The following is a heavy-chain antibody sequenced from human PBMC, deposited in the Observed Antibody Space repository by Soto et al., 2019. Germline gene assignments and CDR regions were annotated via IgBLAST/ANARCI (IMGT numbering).Heavy chain of an antibody. CDR2: IYYAGTT. V-gene: IGHV4-59*02. CDR1: GGSVTGYY. Sequence: SETLSLTCTVSGGSVTGYYWSWIRQPPGKGLEWIGYIYYAGTTLYTPSLNSRVTISVDRSKNQFSLKLNSVTAADTAVYYCARHDAVPTLRNRMGVWGQGTTVTVSS. D-gene: IGHD1-1*01. J-gene: IGHJ6*02. CDR3: ARHDAVPTLRNRMGV.